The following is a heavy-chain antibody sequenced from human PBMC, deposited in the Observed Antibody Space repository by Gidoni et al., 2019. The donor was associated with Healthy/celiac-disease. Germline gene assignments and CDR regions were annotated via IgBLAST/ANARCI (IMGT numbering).Heavy chain of an antibody. CDR2: INPSGGST. Sequence: QVQLVQSGAEVKKPGASVKVSCKASGYTFPSYYMHWVRQAPGQGLEWMGIINPSGGSTSYAQKFQGRVTMTRDTSTSTVYMELSSLRSEDTAVYYCARGSIAVAASETFDYWGQGTLVTVSS. J-gene: IGHJ4*02. CDR3: ARGSIAVAASETFDY. V-gene: IGHV1-46*01. D-gene: IGHD6-19*01. CDR1: GYTFPSYY.